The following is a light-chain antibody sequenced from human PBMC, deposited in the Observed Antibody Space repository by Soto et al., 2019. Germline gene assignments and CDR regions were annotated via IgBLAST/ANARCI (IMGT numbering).Light chain of an antibody. J-gene: IGKJ1*01. Sequence: EIVMTQSPATLSVSPGERATLSCRASQSVATNLAWYQQKPGQAPRLLIYGASTRATGIPARFSGSGSGTEFTLTISSLQSEDSAFYYCQQYNQWPPWKFGQGTKVDIK. CDR3: QQYNQWPPWK. V-gene: IGKV3D-15*01. CDR1: QSVATN. CDR2: GAS.